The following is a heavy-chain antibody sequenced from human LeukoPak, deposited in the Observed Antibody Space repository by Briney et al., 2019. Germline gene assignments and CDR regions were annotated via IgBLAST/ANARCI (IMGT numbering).Heavy chain of an antibody. CDR3: AKDPMAYYGSGSYTS. J-gene: IGHJ5*02. CDR1: GFTFSSYG. Sequence: GGSLRLSCAASGFTFSSYGMSWVRQAPGKGLEWVSAISGSGGSTYYADSVKGRFTISRDNSKNTLYLQMNSLRAEDTAVYYCAKDPMAYYGSGSYTSWGQGTLVTVSS. D-gene: IGHD3-10*01. V-gene: IGHV3-23*01. CDR2: ISGSGGST.